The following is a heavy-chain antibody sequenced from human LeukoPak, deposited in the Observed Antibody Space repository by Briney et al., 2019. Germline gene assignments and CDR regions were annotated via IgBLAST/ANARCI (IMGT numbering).Heavy chain of an antibody. CDR3: ARDGYGSGSYHTAYYYYYYGMDV. V-gene: IGHV1-18*01. J-gene: IGHJ6*02. CDR2: ISAYNGNT. CDR1: GYTFTSYG. Sequence: GASVKVSCKASGYTFTSYGISWVRQAPGQGLEWMGWISAYNGNTNYAQKLQGRVTMTTDTSTSTAYMELRSLRSDDTAVYYCARDGYGSGSYHTAYYYYYYGMDVWGQGTTVTVSS. D-gene: IGHD3-10*01.